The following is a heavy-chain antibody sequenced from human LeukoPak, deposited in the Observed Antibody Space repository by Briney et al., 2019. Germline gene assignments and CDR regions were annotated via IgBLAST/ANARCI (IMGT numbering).Heavy chain of an antibody. CDR3: ATGCLFSRSEI. CDR1: GVTFRRYR. D-gene: IGHD6-6*01. V-gene: IGHV3-21*01. Sequence: PGGSLRLSCEHSGVTFRRYRMKRGRQVPGKGLEWVSSISTSSSMIYYLDLVKGRFTVSRDNAKKSLYLQMNRQRVEDTAVYYCATGCLFSRSEIWGEGTLVTVSS. CDR2: ISTSSSMI. J-gene: IGHJ4*02.